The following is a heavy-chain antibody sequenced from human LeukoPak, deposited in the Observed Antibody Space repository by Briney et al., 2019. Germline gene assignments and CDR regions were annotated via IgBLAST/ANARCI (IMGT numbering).Heavy chain of an antibody. CDR3: ATGPPLSGSYQPPFDY. Sequence: ASVKVSCKVSGYTLTELSMHWVRQAPGKGLEWMGGFDPEDGETIYAQKFQGRVTMTEDTSTDTAYMELSSLRSEDTAVYYCATGPPLSGSYQPPFDYWGQGTLVTVPS. D-gene: IGHD1-26*01. CDR1: GYTLTELS. V-gene: IGHV1-24*01. CDR2: FDPEDGET. J-gene: IGHJ4*02.